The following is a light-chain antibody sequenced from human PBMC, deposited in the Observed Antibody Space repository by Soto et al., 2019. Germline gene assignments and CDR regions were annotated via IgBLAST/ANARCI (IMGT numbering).Light chain of an antibody. CDR2: GAS. Sequence: EIVMTQSPATLSVSPGERATLSCRASQSVSNNYLAWYQQKPGQAPRRLIYGASSRATGIPARFSGSGSGTDFTLTISSLEPEDLAVYYCQQRSNWPRTFGQGTKVDI. CDR3: QQRSNWPRT. CDR1: QSVSNNY. V-gene: IGKV3D-20*02. J-gene: IGKJ1*01.